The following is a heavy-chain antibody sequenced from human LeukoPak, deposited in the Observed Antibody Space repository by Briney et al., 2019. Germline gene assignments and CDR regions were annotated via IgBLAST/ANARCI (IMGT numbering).Heavy chain of an antibody. V-gene: IGHV1-8*01. J-gene: IGHJ5*02. CDR1: GYIFNNYD. CDR3: ARGEPATMYH. CDR2: MNPGRGST. Sequence: ASVKVSCKTSGYIFNNYDINWVRQAPGQGLEWMGWMNPGRGSTGYAQKFQGRVTMTRNTSMSTAYMQLTSLTSEDTAVYYCARGEPATMYHWGQGTLVTVSS. D-gene: IGHD3-10*02.